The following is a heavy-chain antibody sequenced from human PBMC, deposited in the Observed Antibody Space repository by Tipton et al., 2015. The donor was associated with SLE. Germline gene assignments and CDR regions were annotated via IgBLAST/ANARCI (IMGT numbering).Heavy chain of an antibody. V-gene: IGHV4-4*07. CDR2: IYSSGKT. Sequence: LRLSCTVSGDSISSYYWSWIRQPAGKGLEGIGRIYSSGKTDYHQSLKSRVTMSVDTSKNQLSLTLSSVTAADTAVYYCVRAGERGFYRYFDYWGHGMLVTVSS. D-gene: IGHD3-16*01. J-gene: IGHJ4*01. CDR3: VRAGERGFYRYFDY. CDR1: GDSISSYY.